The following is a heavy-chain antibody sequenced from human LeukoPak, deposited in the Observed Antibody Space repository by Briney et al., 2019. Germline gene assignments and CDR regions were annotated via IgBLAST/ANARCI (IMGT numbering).Heavy chain of an antibody. CDR1: GFTFSSYE. D-gene: IGHD3-22*01. J-gene: IGHJ4*02. CDR2: ISSSGSTI. V-gene: IGHV3-48*03. CDR3: AREYYDSSGCDFDY. Sequence: GGSLRLSCAASGFTFSSYEMNWVRQAPGKGLEWVSYISSSGSTIYYADSVKGRFTISRDNAKNSLYPQMNSLRAEDTAVYYCAREYYDSSGCDFDYWGQGTLVTVSS.